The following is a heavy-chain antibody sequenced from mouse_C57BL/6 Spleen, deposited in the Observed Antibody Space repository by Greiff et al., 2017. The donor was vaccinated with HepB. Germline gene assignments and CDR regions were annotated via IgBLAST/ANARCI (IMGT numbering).Heavy chain of an antibody. CDR3: ARPLITTVVADAMDY. CDR1: GFNIKDYY. Sequence: EVQGVESGAELVKPGASVKLSCTASGFNIKDYYMHWVKQRTEQGLEWIGRIDPEDGETKYAPKFQGKATITADTSSNPAYLQLSSLTSEDTAVYYCARPLITTVVADAMDYWGQGTSVTVSS. J-gene: IGHJ4*01. D-gene: IGHD1-1*01. V-gene: IGHV14-2*01. CDR2: IDPEDGET.